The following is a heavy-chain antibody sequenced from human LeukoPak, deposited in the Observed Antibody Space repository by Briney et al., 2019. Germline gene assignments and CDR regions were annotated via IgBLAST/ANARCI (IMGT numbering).Heavy chain of an antibody. CDR3: TRETAFDF. J-gene: IGHJ3*01. V-gene: IGHV3-48*04. Sequence: GGSLRLSCVGSGFIFNDYSMNWVRQAPGKGPEWVSYISSRSSTIYYADSVKGRFTISRDNAKDSLYLQMNSLRAEDSAVYYCTRETAFDFWGQGTVVTVSS. CDR1: GFIFNDYS. CDR2: ISSRSSTI.